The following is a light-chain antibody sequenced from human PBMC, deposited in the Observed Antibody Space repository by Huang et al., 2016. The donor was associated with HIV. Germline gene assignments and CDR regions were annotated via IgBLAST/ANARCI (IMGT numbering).Light chain of an antibody. CDR1: QIISYNSNNKHY. CDR3: QQYYITPLT. J-gene: IGKJ4*01. V-gene: IGKV4-1*01. CDR2: WAS. Sequence: DIVMTQSPDSLVVSLGEMATINCQSSQIISYNSNNKHYLAWYQQKPGQTPKLLIYWASTRESGVPDRFTGSGSGTDFTLTISSLQAEDVAVYYCQQYYITPLTFGGGTKVEI.